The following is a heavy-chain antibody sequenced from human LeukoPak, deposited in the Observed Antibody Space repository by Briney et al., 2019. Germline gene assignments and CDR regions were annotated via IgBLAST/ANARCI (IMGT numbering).Heavy chain of an antibody. Sequence: SETLSLTCTVSGDSISSTSYYSDWIRQPPGKGLEWIGSIYNSGTTYYNPSLKSRVTISVDTSKNQFSLKVSSVTAADTAVYYCARGAKHYYDSSGNNWFDPWGQGTLVTVSS. V-gene: IGHV4-39*01. CDR2: IYNSGTT. CDR1: GDSISSTSYY. J-gene: IGHJ5*02. CDR3: ARGAKHYYDSSGNNWFDP. D-gene: IGHD3-22*01.